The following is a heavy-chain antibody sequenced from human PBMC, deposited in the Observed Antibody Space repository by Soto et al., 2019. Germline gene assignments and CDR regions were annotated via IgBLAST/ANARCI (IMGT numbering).Heavy chain of an antibody. V-gene: IGHV4-30-4*01. Sequence: SETLSLTCTVSGGSISSGDYYWSWIRQPPGKGLEWIGYIYYSGSTYYNPSLKSRVTISVDTSKNQFSLKLSSVTAADTAVYYCAREMATIYFDYWGQGTLVTASS. J-gene: IGHJ4*02. CDR2: IYYSGST. CDR1: GGSISSGDYY. D-gene: IGHD5-12*01. CDR3: AREMATIYFDY.